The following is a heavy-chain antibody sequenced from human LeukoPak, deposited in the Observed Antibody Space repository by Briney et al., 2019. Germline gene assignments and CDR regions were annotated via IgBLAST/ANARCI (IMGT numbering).Heavy chain of an antibody. Sequence: GGSLRLSGAASGFNFSDYHRSWIPQAPGKGLEWVSYISSSGFSTYYAGSVKGRFTISRDNARNSLYLQMNSLAPEDTALYYCARGKRRFDYWGQGTLVSVSS. CDR1: GFNFSDYH. CDR2: ISSSGFST. CDR3: ARGKRRFDY. V-gene: IGHV3-11*01. J-gene: IGHJ4*02.